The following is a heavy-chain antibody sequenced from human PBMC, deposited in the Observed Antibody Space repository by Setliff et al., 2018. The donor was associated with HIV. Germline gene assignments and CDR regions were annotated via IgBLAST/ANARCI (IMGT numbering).Heavy chain of an antibody. CDR2: IYYSGST. V-gene: IGHV4-39*01. CDR3: AKQGSGSYYFDY. J-gene: IGHJ4*02. Sequence: LSLTCSVSGGSISSSSYYWGWIRQPPGKGLEWIGSIYYSGSTYYNPSLESRVTISVDTSKNQFSLKLSSVTAADTAVYYCAKQGSGSYYFDYWGQGTLVTVS. CDR1: GGSISSSSYY. D-gene: IGHD3-10*01.